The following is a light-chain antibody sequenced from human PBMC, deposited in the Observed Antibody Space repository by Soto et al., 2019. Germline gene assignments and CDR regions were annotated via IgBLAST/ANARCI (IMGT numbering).Light chain of an antibody. Sequence: DIQMTQSPSTLSASVGDRVTITCRASQSVSRWLAWYQQKPGKAPRLLIYDASKLESGVPSRFSGSGSGAEFTLTINGRQRDDFASYYCQQFSAFGQGTRLEIK. CDR1: QSVSRW. CDR3: QQFSA. CDR2: DAS. J-gene: IGKJ2*01. V-gene: IGKV1-5*01.